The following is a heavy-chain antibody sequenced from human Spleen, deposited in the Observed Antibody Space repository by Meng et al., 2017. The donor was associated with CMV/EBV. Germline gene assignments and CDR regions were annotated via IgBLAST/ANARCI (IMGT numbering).Heavy chain of an antibody. J-gene: IGHJ5*02. CDR3: ARGGIAAAGPGWFDP. CDR2: INHSGST. Sequence: VYGGSFSGYYWSWIRQPPGKGLEWIGEINHSGSTNYTPSLKSRVTISVDTSKNQFSLKLSSVTAADTAVYYCARGGIAAAGPGWFDPWGQGTLVTVSP. CDR1: GGSFSGYY. V-gene: IGHV4-34*01. D-gene: IGHD6-13*01.